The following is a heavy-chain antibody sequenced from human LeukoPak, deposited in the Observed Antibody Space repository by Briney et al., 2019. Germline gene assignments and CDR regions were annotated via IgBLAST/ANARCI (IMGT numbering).Heavy chain of an antibody. D-gene: IGHD5-18*01. V-gene: IGHV1-2*02. CDR3: ARSDTAMAIDAFDI. J-gene: IGHJ3*02. CDR2: INPNSGGT. CDR1: GYTFTGYY. Sequence: ASVTVSCKASGYTFTGYYMHWVRQAPGQGLEWMGWINPNSGGTNYAQKFQGRVTMTRDTSISTAYMELSRLRSDDTAVYYCARSDTAMAIDAFDIWGQGTMVTVSS.